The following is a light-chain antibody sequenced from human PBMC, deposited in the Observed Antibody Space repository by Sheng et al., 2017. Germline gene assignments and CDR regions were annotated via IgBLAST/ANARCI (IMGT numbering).Light chain of an antibody. CDR3: QQSYSTPFT. V-gene: IGKV1-8*01. CDR1: QGISSY. J-gene: IGKJ3*01. CDR2: SAS. Sequence: AIRMTQSPSSFSASTGDRVTITCRASQGISSYLAWYQQKPGKAPKVLIYSASTLQSGVPSRFSGSGSGTDFTLTISCLQSEDFATYYCQQSYSTPFTFGPGTKVYIK.